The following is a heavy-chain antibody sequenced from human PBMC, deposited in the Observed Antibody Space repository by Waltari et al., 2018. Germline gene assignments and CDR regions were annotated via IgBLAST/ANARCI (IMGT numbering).Heavy chain of an antibody. CDR3: ARDGSDYYDSSGYYPNAFDI. D-gene: IGHD3-22*01. J-gene: IGHJ4*02. CDR1: GGSISSGSYY. CDR2: IYTSGST. V-gene: IGHV4-61*02. Sequence: QVQLQESGPGLVKPSQTLSLTCTVSGGSISSGSYYWSWIRQPAGKVLEWIGRIYTSGSTNYNPSLKSRVTISVDTSKNQFSLKLSSVTAADTAVYYCARDGSDYYDSSGYYPNAFDIWGQGTLVTVSS.